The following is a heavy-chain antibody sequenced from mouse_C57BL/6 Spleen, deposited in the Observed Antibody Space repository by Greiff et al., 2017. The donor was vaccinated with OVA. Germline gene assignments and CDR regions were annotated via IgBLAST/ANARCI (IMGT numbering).Heavy chain of an antibody. CDR2: ISYDGSN. CDR1: GYSITSGYY. V-gene: IGHV3-6*01. CDR3: ARYGSSPYFDY. D-gene: IGHD1-1*01. Sequence: ESGPGLVKPSQSLSLTCSVTGYSITSGYYWNWIRQFPGNKLEWMGYISYDGSNNYNPSLKNRISITRDTSKNQFFLKLNSVTTEDTATYYCARYGSSPYFDYWGQGTTLTVSS. J-gene: IGHJ2*01.